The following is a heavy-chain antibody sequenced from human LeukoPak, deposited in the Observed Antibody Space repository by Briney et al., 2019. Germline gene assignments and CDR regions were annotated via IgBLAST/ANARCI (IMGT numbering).Heavy chain of an antibody. V-gene: IGHV4-4*07. D-gene: IGHD3-10*01. CDR2: IYTSGST. J-gene: IGHJ4*02. CDR1: GGSISSYY. CDR3: ARDQHGGSGSYPLG. Sequence: RASETLSLTCTVSGGSISSYYWSWIRQPAGKGLEWIGRIYTSGSTNYNPSLKSRVTMSVDTSKNQFSLKLSSVTAADTAVYYCARDQHGGSGSYPLGWGQGTLVTVSS.